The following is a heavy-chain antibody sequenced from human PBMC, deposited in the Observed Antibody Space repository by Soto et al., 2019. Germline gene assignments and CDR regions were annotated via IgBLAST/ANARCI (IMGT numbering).Heavy chain of an antibody. CDR1: GLLLSRWS. J-gene: IGHJ4*01. V-gene: IGHV3-15*07. CDR2: VKSKTDCGKP. D-gene: IGHD2-21*01. Sequence: GGSLSPSCPSCGLLLSRWSMYQEHDTPGKGLGGVGGVKSKTDCGKPDFAAPVKGRFAISRDDSKNIVYQEMNSLKTEDTAIYYCTTDSYISSIIVRLDYWGHGTLVTVSS. CDR3: TTDSYISSIIVRLDY.